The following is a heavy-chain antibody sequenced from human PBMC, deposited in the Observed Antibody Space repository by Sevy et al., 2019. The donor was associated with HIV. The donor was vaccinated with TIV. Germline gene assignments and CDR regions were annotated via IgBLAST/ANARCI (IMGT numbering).Heavy chain of an antibody. CDR3: ARDYS. Sequence: GGTLRLSCGASGFIFNSYWMTWVRQAPGKGLEWVATIKQDGSEKYYVDPVKGRFTISRDNVKNSVHLHMSSLRVEDTAMYYCARDYSWGQGTQVTVSS. J-gene: IGHJ4*02. V-gene: IGHV3-7*01. CDR1: GFIFNSYW. CDR2: IKQDGSEK.